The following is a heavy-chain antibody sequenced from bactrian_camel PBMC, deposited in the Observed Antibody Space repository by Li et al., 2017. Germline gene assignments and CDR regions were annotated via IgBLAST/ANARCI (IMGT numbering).Heavy chain of an antibody. CDR2: IYADGSRT. CDR1: SISVMRYC. D-gene: IGHD1*01. J-gene: IGHJ4*01. Sequence: VQLVESGGDSVQAGGSLTLSCEISSISVMRYCLSWVRQAPGQHLQWVSSIYADGSRTDYHWSVKGRFTISRDNAKNTVYLQMNSLQSEDTALYYCAKGLYSTADAVGHRVRGQGTQVTVS. V-gene: IGHV3S6*01.